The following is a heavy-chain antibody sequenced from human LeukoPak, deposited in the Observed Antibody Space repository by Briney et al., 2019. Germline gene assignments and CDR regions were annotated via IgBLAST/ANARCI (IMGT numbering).Heavy chain of an antibody. CDR2: IWYHGSNE. J-gene: IGHJ4*02. CDR1: GFTFSSYG. Sequence: GRSLRLSCAASGFTFSSYGMHWFRQAPGKGLEWVAVIWYHGSNEYYADSVKGRFTISRDNSKNTLYLQMNSLRAEDTAVYYCARDDGDYGFDYWGQGTLVTVSS. CDR3: ARDDGDYGFDY. D-gene: IGHD4-17*01. V-gene: IGHV3-33*01.